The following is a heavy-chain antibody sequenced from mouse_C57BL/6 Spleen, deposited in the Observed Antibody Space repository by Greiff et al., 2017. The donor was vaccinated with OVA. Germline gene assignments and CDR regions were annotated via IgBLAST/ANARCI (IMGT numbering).Heavy chain of an antibody. CDR3: ARFYGSTQFAY. CDR1: GYAFSSSW. V-gene: IGHV1-82*01. CDR2: IYPGDGDT. D-gene: IGHD1-1*01. Sequence: VQLVESGPELVKPGASVKISCKASGYAFSSSWMNWVKQRPGKGLEWIGRIYPGDGDTNYNGKFKGKATLTADKSSSTAYMQLSSLTSEDYAVYFCARFYGSTQFAYWGQGTTLTVSS. J-gene: IGHJ2*01.